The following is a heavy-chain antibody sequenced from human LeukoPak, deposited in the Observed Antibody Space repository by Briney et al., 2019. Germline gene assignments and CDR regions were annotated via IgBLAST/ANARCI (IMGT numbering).Heavy chain of an antibody. Sequence: GGSLRLSCAASGFTFSSYSMNWVRQAPGKGLEWVSSISSSSSYIYYADSVKGRFTISRDNAKNSLYLQMNSLRAEDTAVYYCAREAPHWLPLDYWGQGTLVTVSS. D-gene: IGHD6-19*01. J-gene: IGHJ4*02. CDR2: ISSSSSYI. V-gene: IGHV3-21*01. CDR3: AREAPHWLPLDY. CDR1: GFTFSSYS.